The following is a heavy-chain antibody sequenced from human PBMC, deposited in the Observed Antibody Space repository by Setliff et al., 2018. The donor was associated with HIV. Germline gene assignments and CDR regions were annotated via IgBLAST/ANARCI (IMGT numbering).Heavy chain of an antibody. CDR2: IDHSGST. V-gene: IGHV4-34*01. D-gene: IGHD3-3*01. J-gene: IGHJ5*02. CDR1: GVAFSSYY. CDR3: ARGRIRTDFWSTYYRGWFDP. Sequence: SETLSLTCAVYGVAFSSYYWNWIRKPPGKGMEWIGEIDHSGSTNYNPSLKRRVTISVDTSKNQFSLKLTSVTAADTAAYYCARGRIRTDFWSTYYRGWFDPWGQGTLVTVSS.